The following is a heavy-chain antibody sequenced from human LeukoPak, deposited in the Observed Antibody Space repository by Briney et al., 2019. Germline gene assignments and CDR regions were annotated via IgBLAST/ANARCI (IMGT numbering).Heavy chain of an antibody. V-gene: IGHV1-69*05. Sequence: ASVKVSCKASGGTFNKYAITWVRQAPGQGLEWMGGIIPMFDTPKYTQKFQGRVSITMDESTNTAYMELSSLRSEDTAVYYCAREKNSEDRVSFSCYGVWAFDIWGQGTMVTVSS. CDR3: AREKNSEDRVSFSCYGVWAFDI. CDR2: IIPMFDTP. D-gene: IGHD2-2*01. J-gene: IGHJ3*02. CDR1: GGTFNKYA.